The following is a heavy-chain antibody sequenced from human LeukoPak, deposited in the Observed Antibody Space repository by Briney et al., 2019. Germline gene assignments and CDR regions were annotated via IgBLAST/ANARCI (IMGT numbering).Heavy chain of an antibody. CDR3: AKGGGFGPNYFDY. CDR1: GFTFSSYG. Sequence: PGGSLRLSCAASGFTFSSYGMSWVRQAPGKGLEWVSAISGSGGSTYYADSVKGRFTISRDNSKNTLYLQMNSLRAEDTAVYYCAKGGGFGPNYFDYWGQGTLVTVSS. D-gene: IGHD3-10*01. J-gene: IGHJ4*02. CDR2: ISGSGGST. V-gene: IGHV3-23*01.